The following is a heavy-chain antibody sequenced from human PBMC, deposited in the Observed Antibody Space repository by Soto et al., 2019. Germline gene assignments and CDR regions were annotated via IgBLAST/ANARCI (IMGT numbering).Heavy chain of an antibody. CDR2: ISYDGSNK. J-gene: IGHJ6*03. Sequence: SGFTFSSYGMHWVRQAPGKGLEWVAVISYDGSNKYYADSVKGRFTISRDNSKNTLYLQMNSLRAEDTAVYYCGSVAGTDYYYMDVWGKGTTVTVSS. CDR3: GSVAGTDYYYMDV. V-gene: IGHV3-30*19. D-gene: IGHD6-19*01. CDR1: GFTFSSYG.